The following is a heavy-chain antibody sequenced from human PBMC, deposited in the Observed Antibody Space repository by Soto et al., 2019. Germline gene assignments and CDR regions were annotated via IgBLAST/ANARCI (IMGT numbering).Heavy chain of an antibody. CDR2: VYDTWAT. Sequence: QVQVQQSGPGLVKPSETLSLTCTVSSGPSKSHNWGWIRQPPGRGLEWMGYVYDTWATSYNPSLKSRVTVSAATSTNRISLTLRFVTAADTAVYYCVRQGIGFLHGLVDVWGQGTTVIVSS. J-gene: IGHJ6*01. CDR1: SGPSKSHN. D-gene: IGHD3-10*01. V-gene: IGHV4-59*08. CDR3: VRQGIGFLHGLVDV.